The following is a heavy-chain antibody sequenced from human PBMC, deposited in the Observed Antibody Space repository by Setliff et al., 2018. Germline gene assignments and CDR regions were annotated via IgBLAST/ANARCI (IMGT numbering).Heavy chain of an antibody. CDR3: ARVARKSRPLSYFDK. CDR2: INPLSTAT. J-gene: IGHJ4*02. Sequence: ASVKVSCKASGYTFTDYYIHWVRQAPGQGLEWMGWINPLSTATKYAQRFRDRVAMTRDTSMNTAYMELMRLTSDDTALYYCARVARKSRPLSYFDKWGQGTQVTVYS. CDR1: GYTFTDYY. V-gene: IGHV1-2*02. D-gene: IGHD5-12*01.